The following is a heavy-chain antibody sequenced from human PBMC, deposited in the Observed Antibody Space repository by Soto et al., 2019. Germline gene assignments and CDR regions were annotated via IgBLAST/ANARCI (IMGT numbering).Heavy chain of an antibody. Sequence: PGGSLRLSCAASGFTFSSYSMNWVRQAPGKGLEWVSSISSSSSYIYYSDSVKGRFTISRDNAKNSLYLQMNSLRAEDTAVYYCARDHYYCSGGSCYRAGMDVCGQGTTVTVSS. CDR2: ISSSSSYI. J-gene: IGHJ6*02. CDR1: GFTFSSYS. D-gene: IGHD2-15*01. CDR3: ARDHYYCSGGSCYRAGMDV. V-gene: IGHV3-21*01.